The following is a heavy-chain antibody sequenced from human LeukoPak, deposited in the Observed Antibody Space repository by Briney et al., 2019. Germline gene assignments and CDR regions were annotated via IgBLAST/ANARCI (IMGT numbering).Heavy chain of an antibody. D-gene: IGHD3-3*01. CDR2: IYSGGST. J-gene: IGHJ4*02. CDR1: GFTVSSNY. Sequence: PGGSLSLSCAASGFTVSSNYMSWVRQAPGKGLEWVSVIYSGGSTYYADSVKGRFTISRDNSKNTLYLQMNSLRAEDTAVYYCARGRFPDYWGQGTLVTVSS. CDR3: ARGRFPDY. V-gene: IGHV3-53*01.